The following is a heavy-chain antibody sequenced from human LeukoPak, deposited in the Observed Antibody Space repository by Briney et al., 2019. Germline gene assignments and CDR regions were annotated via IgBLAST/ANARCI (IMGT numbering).Heavy chain of an antibody. CDR2: ISGSGGNT. V-gene: IGHV3-23*01. CDR3: AKRVGPTGQRDPLFDY. D-gene: IGHD1-26*01. CDR1: GFSFSSYA. J-gene: IGHJ4*02. Sequence: GGSLRLSCAASGFSFSSYAMSWVRQAPGKGLGWVAHISGSGGNTYYADSVKGRFTISRDNSKNTLNLQMNSLRAEDTAVYYCAKRVGPTGQRDPLFDYWGQGTLVIVSS.